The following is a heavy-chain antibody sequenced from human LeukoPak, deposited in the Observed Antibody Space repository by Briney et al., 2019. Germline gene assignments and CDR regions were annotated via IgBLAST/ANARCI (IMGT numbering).Heavy chain of an antibody. CDR2: IIPILGIA. J-gene: IGHJ4*02. V-gene: IGHV1-69*04. CDR3: ARESSSGPFGMD. D-gene: IGHD6-19*01. Sequence: SVKVSCKASGGTFSSYAISWVRQAPGQGLEWMGRIIPILGIANYAQKFQGRVTITADKSTSTAYMELSSLRSEDTAVYYCARESSSGPFGMDWGQGTLVTVSS. CDR1: GGTFSSYA.